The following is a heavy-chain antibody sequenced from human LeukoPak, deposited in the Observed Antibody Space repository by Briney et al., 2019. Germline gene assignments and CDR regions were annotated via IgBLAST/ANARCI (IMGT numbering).Heavy chain of an antibody. CDR3: ARERAHYYDNSGYRPDAFDI. D-gene: IGHD3-22*01. Sequence: ASVKVSCKASGGTFSSYAISWVRQAPGQGLEWMGGIIPIFGTANYAQKFQGRVTITTDESTSTAYMELSSLRSEDTAVYYCARERAHYYDNSGYRPDAFDIWGQGTMVTVSS. J-gene: IGHJ3*02. V-gene: IGHV1-69*05. CDR2: IIPIFGTA. CDR1: GGTFSSYA.